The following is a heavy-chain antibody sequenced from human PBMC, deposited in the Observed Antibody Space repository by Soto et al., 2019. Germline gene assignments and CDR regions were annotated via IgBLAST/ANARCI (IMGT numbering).Heavy chain of an antibody. CDR1: GFTVSSYA. CDR2: ISYDGSNK. V-gene: IGHV3-30-3*01. Sequence: PGGSLRLSCAASGFTVSSYAMHWVRQAPGKGLEWVAVISYDGSNKYYADSVKGRFTISRDNSKNTLYLQMNSLRAEDTAVYYCARENRGYSGYESGLDYWGQGTLVTVSS. CDR3: ARENRGYSGYESGLDY. D-gene: IGHD5-12*01. J-gene: IGHJ4*02.